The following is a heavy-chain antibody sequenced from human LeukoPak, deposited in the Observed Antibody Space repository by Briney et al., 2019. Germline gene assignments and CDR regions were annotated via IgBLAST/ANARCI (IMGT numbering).Heavy chain of an antibody. D-gene: IGHD2-15*01. Sequence: GGSLRLSCAASGFTFSSYAMGWGRQAPGKGLEWGSAISGSGGSTYYEDSVKGRFTISRDNSKNTLYLQMNSLRAEDTAVYYCAKGAGYCSGGSCYSRVSDAFDIWGQGTMVTVSS. J-gene: IGHJ3*02. CDR2: ISGSGGST. CDR3: AKGAGYCSGGSCYSRVSDAFDI. CDR1: GFTFSSYA. V-gene: IGHV3-23*01.